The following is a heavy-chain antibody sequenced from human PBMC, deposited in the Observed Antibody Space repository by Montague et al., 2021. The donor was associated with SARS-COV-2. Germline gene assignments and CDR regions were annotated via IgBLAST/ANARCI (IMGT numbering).Heavy chain of an antibody. CDR2: IYYGGST. CDR1: GGSISTYY. J-gene: IGHJ6*02. D-gene: IGHD2-15*01. Sequence: SETLSLTCTVSGGSISTYYWSWIRQPPGKGLEWIGYIYYGGSTNYNPSLKSRVTISVDTSKNQFSLNLSSVTAADTAVYYCARNLVVHYWYGMDVWGQGTTVTVSS. V-gene: IGHV4-59*01. CDR3: ARNLVVHYWYGMDV.